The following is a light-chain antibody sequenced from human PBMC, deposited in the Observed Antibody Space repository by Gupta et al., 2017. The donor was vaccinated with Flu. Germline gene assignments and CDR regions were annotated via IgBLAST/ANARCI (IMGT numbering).Light chain of an antibody. CDR3: QQYCSSPSWT. CDR2: GAS. CDR1: QGVSSSY. J-gene: IGKJ1*01. Sequence: IVLTQSPGTLSLSLGERATLSCRASQGVSSSYLAWYQQKPVQAPRLLIYGASSRATGIPDRFSGSGYGTDFTLTISRREPEDFAVYYCQQYCSSPSWTFGQGTKVEIK. V-gene: IGKV3-20*01.